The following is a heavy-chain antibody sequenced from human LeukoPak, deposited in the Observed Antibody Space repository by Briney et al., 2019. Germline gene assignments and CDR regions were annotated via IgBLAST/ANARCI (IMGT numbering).Heavy chain of an antibody. V-gene: IGHV1-18*01. D-gene: IGHD3-22*01. CDR3: ASTTGDYYDSFEE. Sequence: GASVTVSCTASGYTFTSYGISWVRQAPGQGLEWMGWISAYNGNTNYAQKLQGRVTMTTDTSTSTAYMELRSLRSDDTAVYYCASTTGDYYDSFEEWGQGTLVTVSS. J-gene: IGHJ4*02. CDR1: GYTFTSYG. CDR2: ISAYNGNT.